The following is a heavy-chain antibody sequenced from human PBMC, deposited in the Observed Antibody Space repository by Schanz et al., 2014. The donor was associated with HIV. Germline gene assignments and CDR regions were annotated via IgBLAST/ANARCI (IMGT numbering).Heavy chain of an antibody. D-gene: IGHD3-22*01. Sequence: QVQLVESGGGVVQPGRSLRLSCAASAFNFDSYGMHWVRQAPGKGLEWVAVISYDGTKKHYADSVKGRFTISRDNSKNSLSLLIKSLRAEDAAVYYCAKDRNYYESKYRGKGNYYYYYGMDVWGQGTTVTVSS. CDR3: AKDRNYYESKYRGKGNYYYYYGMDV. J-gene: IGHJ6*02. CDR2: ISYDGTKK. V-gene: IGHV3-30*18. CDR1: AFNFDSYG.